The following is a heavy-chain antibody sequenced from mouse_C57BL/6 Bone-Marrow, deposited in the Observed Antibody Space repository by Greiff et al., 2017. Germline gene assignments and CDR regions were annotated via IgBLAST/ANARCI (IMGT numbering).Heavy chain of an antibody. D-gene: IGHD3-2*02. J-gene: IGHJ4*01. Sequence: QVQLQQPGAELVKPGASVKLSCKASGYTFTSYWMQWVKQRPGQGLEWIGEIDPSDSYTNYTQKFKGKATLTVDTSSSTAYMQLSSRTSEDSAVYYCARTEQLRPHYYAMDYWGQGTSVTVSS. CDR1: GYTFTSYW. V-gene: IGHV1-50*01. CDR3: ARTEQLRPHYYAMDY. CDR2: IDPSDSYT.